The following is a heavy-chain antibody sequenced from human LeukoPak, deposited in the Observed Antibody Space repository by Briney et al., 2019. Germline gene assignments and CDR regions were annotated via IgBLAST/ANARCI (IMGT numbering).Heavy chain of an antibody. V-gene: IGHV4-34*01. Sequence: SSETLSLTCAVYGGSFSGYYWSWIRQPPGKGLERIGEINHSGSTNYNPSLKSRVTISVDTSKNQFSLKLSSVTAADTAVYYCARVSGYSYGKGYFDYWGQGTLVTVSS. CDR3: ARVSGYSYGKGYFDY. J-gene: IGHJ4*02. CDR2: INHSGST. D-gene: IGHD5-18*01. CDR1: GGSFSGYY.